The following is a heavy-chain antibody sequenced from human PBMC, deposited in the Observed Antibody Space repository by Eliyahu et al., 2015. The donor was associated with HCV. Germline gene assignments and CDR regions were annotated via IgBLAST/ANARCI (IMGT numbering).Heavy chain of an antibody. CDR2: VLPIFSTI. CDR1: GDTFSNYF. V-gene: IGHV1-69*01. CDR3: ARAAFLYGPVDY. J-gene: IGHJ4*02. Sequence: QVQLVQSGAEVKKRGSSVKVSCKASGDTFSNYFFAWVRQAPGHGLEWMGGVLPIFSTINYADKFQGRVTISADDSARTVYMEVDSLTSDDTAVYFCARAAFLYGPVDYWGQGTLVNVSS. D-gene: IGHD2/OR15-2a*01.